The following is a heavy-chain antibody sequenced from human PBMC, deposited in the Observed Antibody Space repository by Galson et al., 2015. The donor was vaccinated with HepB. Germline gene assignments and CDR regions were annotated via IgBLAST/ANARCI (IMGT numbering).Heavy chain of an antibody. CDR1: GFTFSSYD. J-gene: IGHJ3*02. D-gene: IGHD1-26*01. CDR2: IGTAGDT. Sequence: SLRLSCAASGFTFSSYDMHWVRQATGKGLEWVSAIGTAGDTYYPGSVKGRFTISRENAKNSLYLQMNSLRAGDTAVYYCARYVVGEGAFDIWGQGTMVTVSS. CDR3: ARYVVGEGAFDI. V-gene: IGHV3-13*01.